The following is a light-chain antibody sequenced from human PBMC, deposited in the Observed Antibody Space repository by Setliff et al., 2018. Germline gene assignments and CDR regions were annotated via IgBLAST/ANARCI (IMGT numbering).Light chain of an antibody. CDR2: DAS. CDR3: HQYGNQGWT. CDR1: QGVSANF. Sequence: IVLTQSPDTVSLSPGERATLSCRASQGVSANFIAWYQQKPGQAPRLLIYDASTRATGIPDRFSGGGSGTDFTLTITRLEPEDFAVYFCHQYGNQGWTFGQGTKVDIK. J-gene: IGKJ1*01. V-gene: IGKV3-20*01.